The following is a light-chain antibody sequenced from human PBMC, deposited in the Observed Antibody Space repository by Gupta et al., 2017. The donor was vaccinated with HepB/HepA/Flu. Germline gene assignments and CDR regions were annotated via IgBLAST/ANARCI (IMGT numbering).Light chain of an antibody. CDR1: SSNVGSRT. CDR2: NND. V-gene: IGLV1-44*01. CDR3: STGDDSLNGVV. J-gene: IGLJ2*01. Sequence: QSVLTQPPSTSGTPGQTVTISCFGSSSNVGSRTVNWYQHLPGRSPKLFIYNNDQRPSGVSDRFSGSKSGTSASLAINGLQPDDEADYYCSTGDDSLNGVVFGGGTKLTVL.